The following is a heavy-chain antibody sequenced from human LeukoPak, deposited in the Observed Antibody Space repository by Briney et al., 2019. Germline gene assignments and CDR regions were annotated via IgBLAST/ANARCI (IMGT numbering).Heavy chain of an antibody. CDR1: GASLGSGMYY. J-gene: IGHJ4*02. CDR3: ARLSQVTTCCRFEN. Sequence: SQTVSLTCTVSGASLGSGMYYWGWIRQAPGKGLTWIGSIYHSGSIFYNASFESRVAMSVDPSNNQFSLRLTSVTAADRAVYYSARLSQVTTCCRFENWGQGILVTVSS. CDR2: IYHSGSI. D-gene: IGHD4-17*01. V-gene: IGHV4-39*01.